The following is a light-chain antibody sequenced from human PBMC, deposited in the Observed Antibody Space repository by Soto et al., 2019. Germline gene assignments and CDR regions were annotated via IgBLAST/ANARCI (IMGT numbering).Light chain of an antibody. CDR2: GVT. CDR1: SSDVGGYNY. V-gene: IGLV2-14*03. Sequence: QSALTQPASVSGSPGQSITISCTGTSSDVGGYNYVSWYQHHPGKAPELIIYGVTNRPSGASLRFSGSKSGNTASLTISGLQADDEADYYCTSYTSTGAPVVFGGGTKVTVL. CDR3: TSYTSTGAPVV. J-gene: IGLJ2*01.